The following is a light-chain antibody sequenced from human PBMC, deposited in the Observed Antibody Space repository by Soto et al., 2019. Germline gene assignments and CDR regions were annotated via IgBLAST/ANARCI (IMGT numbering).Light chain of an antibody. V-gene: IGKV1-5*03. CDR1: QNINNW. J-gene: IGKJ1*01. CDR3: QQYSSDST. CDR2: RAS. Sequence: DIQMTQSPSTLSASVGDRVTITCRASQNINNWLAWYQQKPGKAPKLLIYRASSLENGVPSRFSGRAAGTDFIFTITILQPDDFAPYSCQQYSSDSTFGQGTKVEIK.